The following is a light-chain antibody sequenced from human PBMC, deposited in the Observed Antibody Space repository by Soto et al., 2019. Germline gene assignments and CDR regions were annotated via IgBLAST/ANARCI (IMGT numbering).Light chain of an antibody. CDR1: ASDIGGYSY. CDR3: CSYAGSYTDV. J-gene: IGLJ2*01. V-gene: IGLV2-11*01. CDR2: DVS. Sequence: QSALTQPRSVSASPGQSVTISCTGTASDIGGYSYVSWYQQHPGKAPQLMIYDVSNRPSGVPDRFSGSKSGNTASLTISGLQAEDEADYYCCSYAGSYTDVFGGGTKLTVL.